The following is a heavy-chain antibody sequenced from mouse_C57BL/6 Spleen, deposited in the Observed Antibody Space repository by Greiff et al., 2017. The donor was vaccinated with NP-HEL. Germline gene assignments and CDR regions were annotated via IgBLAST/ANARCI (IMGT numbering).Heavy chain of an antibody. Sequence: VQVVESGAELARPGASVTLSCKASGYTFTSYGISWVKQRTGQGLEWIGEIYPRSGNTYYNEKFKGKATLTADKSSSTAYMELRSLTSEDSAVYFCARSLLFAYWGQGTLVTVSA. J-gene: IGHJ3*01. CDR1: GYTFTSYG. V-gene: IGHV1-81*01. CDR2: IYPRSGNT. D-gene: IGHD2-10*01. CDR3: ARSLLFAY.